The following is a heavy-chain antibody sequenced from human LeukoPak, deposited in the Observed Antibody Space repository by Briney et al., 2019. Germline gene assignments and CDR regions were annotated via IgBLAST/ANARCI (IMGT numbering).Heavy chain of an antibody. CDR1: GFTFSSYG. J-gene: IGHJ4*02. V-gene: IGHV3-74*01. CDR3: VRVDGGY. D-gene: IGHD3-16*01. Sequence: GGSLRLSCAASGFTFSSYGMHWVRQGPGKGLVWVSRINSDGSTTNYADSVKGRFTISRDNAKNPLYSQMNSLRAEDTAVYYCVRVDGGYWGQGTLVTVSS. CDR2: INSDGSTT.